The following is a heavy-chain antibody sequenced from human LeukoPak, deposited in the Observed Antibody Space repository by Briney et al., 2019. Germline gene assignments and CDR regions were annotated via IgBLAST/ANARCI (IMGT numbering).Heavy chain of an antibody. CDR1: GVTFSSYA. D-gene: IGHD3-10*01. V-gene: IGHV3-23*01. CDR3: AKLTSASGAYGVDV. Sequence: GRSLRLSCAVSGVTFSSYAMNWIRQAPGKGLEWVSTISGSGGSKHYADSVEGRFTISRDNSKNTVYLQMNSLTAEYTAIYYCAKLTSASGAYGVDVWGQGTTVTVSS. J-gene: IGHJ6*02. CDR2: ISGSGGSK.